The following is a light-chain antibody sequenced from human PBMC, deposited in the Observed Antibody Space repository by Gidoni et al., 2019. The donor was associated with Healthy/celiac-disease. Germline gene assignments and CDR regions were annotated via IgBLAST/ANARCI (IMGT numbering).Light chain of an antibody. CDR3: QQYYSTPT. CDR1: QSVLHSSNNKDY. J-gene: IGKJ1*01. Sequence: DIVMTQSPDSLAVSLGERATINCKSSQSVLHSSNNKDYSAWYQQKPGQPPKLLIYWASTRESGVPDRFSGSGSGTDFTLTISSLQAEDVAVYFCQQYYSTPTFGQXTKVEIK. V-gene: IGKV4-1*01. CDR2: WAS.